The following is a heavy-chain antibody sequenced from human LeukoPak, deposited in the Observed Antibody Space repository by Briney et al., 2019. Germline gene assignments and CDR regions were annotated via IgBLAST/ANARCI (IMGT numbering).Heavy chain of an antibody. CDR3: ARAGGYSSSWYVY. J-gene: IGHJ4*02. V-gene: IGHV3-15*05. CDR2: IKSKADGGTT. D-gene: IGHD6-13*01. CDR1: GFTFSNAW. Sequence: GGSLRLSCAASGFTFSNAWMSWVRQAPGKGLEWVGCIKSKADGGTTDYAAPVKGRFTISRDDSKNTLYLQMNSLRAEDTALYYCARAGGYSSSWYVYWGQGTLVTVSS.